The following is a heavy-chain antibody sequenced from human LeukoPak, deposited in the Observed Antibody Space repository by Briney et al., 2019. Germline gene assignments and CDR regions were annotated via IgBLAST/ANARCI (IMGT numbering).Heavy chain of an antibody. CDR2: INPSGGST. D-gene: IGHD3-10*01. CDR1: GYTFTSYY. J-gene: IGHJ4*02. Sequence: GASVKVSCKASGYTFTSYYMHWVRQAPGQGLEWMGIINPSGGSTSYAQKFQGRVTMTRDMSTSTVYMELSSLRSEDTAVYYCARVRGVTLFDYWGQGTLVTVSS. CDR3: ARVRGVTLFDY. V-gene: IGHV1-46*01.